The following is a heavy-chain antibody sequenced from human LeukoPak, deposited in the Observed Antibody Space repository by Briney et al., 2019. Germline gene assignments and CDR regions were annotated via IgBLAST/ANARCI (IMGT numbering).Heavy chain of an antibody. Sequence: SETLSLTCTVSGGSISSYYWSWIRQPPGKGLEWIGSIYYSGSTYYNPSLKSRVTISVDTSKNQFSLKLSSVTAADTAVYYCARGYGDYWGQGTLVTVSS. V-gene: IGHV4-59*05. CDR2: IYYSGST. CDR1: GGSISSYY. CDR3: ARGYGDY. J-gene: IGHJ4*02. D-gene: IGHD3-16*01.